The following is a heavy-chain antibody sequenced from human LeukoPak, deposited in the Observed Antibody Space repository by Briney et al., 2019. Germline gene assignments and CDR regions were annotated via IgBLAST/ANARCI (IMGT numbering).Heavy chain of an antibody. CDR3: ARDHGVGATTDGMDV. V-gene: IGHV3-53*01. CDR2: IYSGGST. Sequence: PGGSLRLSCAASGFTVSSNYMSWVRQAPGKGLKWVSVIYSGGSTYYADSVKGRFTISRDNSKNTLYLQMNSLRAEDTAVYYCARDHGVGATTDGMDVWGQGTTVTVSS. J-gene: IGHJ6*02. D-gene: IGHD1-26*01. CDR1: GFTVSSNY.